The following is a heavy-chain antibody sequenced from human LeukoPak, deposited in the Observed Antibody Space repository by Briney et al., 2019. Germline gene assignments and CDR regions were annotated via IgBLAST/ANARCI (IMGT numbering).Heavy chain of an antibody. CDR3: ARGGSTGYNYNAFDI. Sequence: AGGSLRLSCAASGFSFSSYGMNWVRRAPGKGLEWVSYISSSSTTKLYADSVKGRFTISRDNSKNSLYLQMNSLSAEGTAVYYCARGGSTGYNYNAFDIWGQGTMVTVSS. CDR1: GFSFSSYG. D-gene: IGHD3-22*01. J-gene: IGHJ3*02. CDR2: ISSSSTTK. V-gene: IGHV3-48*04.